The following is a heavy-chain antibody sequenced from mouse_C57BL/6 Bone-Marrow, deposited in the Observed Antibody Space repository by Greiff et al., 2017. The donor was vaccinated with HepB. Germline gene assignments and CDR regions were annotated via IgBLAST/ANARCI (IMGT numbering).Heavy chain of an antibody. Sequence: EVQLQQSGAELVRPGASVKLSCTASGFNIKDDYMHWVKQRPEQGLEWIGWIDPENGDTEYASKFQGKATITADTSSNTSYLQLSSLTSEDTAVYYCTTPLPSMDYWGQGTSVTVSS. CDR3: TTPLPSMDY. CDR2: IDPENGDT. V-gene: IGHV14-4*01. J-gene: IGHJ4*01. CDR1: GFNIKDDY.